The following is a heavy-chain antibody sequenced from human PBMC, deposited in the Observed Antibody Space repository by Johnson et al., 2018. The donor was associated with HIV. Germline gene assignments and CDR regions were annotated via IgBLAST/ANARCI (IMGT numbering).Heavy chain of an antibody. CDR1: GFTFSDYY. CDR3: AKISGFSGSFPDAPNAFDI. CDR2: ISSSGSSI. Sequence: QVQLVESGGDLVKPGGSLRLSCAASGFTFSDYYMNWIRQAPGKGLDWVSYISSSGSSIKYADSVKGRFTISRDNAKTSLFLQMRSLRPEDTAVYFCAKISGFSGSFPDAPNAFDIWGQGTMVTVSS. V-gene: IGHV3-11*04. J-gene: IGHJ3*02. D-gene: IGHD1-26*01.